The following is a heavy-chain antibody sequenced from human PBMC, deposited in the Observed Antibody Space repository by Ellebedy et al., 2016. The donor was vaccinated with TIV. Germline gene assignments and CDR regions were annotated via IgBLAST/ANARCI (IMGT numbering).Heavy chain of an antibody. CDR1: GFTFSSYE. CDR2: ISSSGSTI. V-gene: IGHV3-48*03. J-gene: IGHJ5*02. CDR3: ARDIHYYDSSGYYFWFDP. Sequence: PGGSLRLSCAASGFTFSSYEMNWVRQAPGKGLEWVSYISSSGSTIYYADSVKGRFTISRDNAKNSLYLQMNSLRAEDTDVYYCARDIHYYDSSGYYFWFDPWGQGTLVTVSS. D-gene: IGHD3-22*01.